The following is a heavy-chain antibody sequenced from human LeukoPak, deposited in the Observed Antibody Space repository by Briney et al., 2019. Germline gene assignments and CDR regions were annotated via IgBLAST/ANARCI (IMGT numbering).Heavy chain of an antibody. Sequence: GGSLRLSCAASGFTFSSYWMSWVRQTPGKGLEWVANIKQDGSEKYYVDSVKGRFTISRDNAKNSLYLQMNSLRAEDTAVYYCAREFWLVRGPLGVWGQGTLVTVSS. V-gene: IGHV3-7*01. CDR3: AREFWLVRGPLGV. D-gene: IGHD6-6*01. CDR2: IKQDGSEK. CDR1: GFTFSSYW. J-gene: IGHJ4*02.